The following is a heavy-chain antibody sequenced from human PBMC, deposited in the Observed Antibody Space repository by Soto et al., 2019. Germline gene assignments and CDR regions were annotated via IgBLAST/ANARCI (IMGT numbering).Heavy chain of an antibody. Sequence: SETLSLTCAVSGGSISSSNWWSWVRQPPGKGLEWIGEIYHSGSTNYNPSLKSRVTISVDKSKNQFSLKLSSVTAADTAVYYCALGSLSDHYFDYWGQGTLVTSPQ. CDR3: ALGSLSDHYFDY. D-gene: IGHD2-15*01. CDR1: GGSISSSNW. CDR2: IYHSGST. V-gene: IGHV4-4*02. J-gene: IGHJ4*02.